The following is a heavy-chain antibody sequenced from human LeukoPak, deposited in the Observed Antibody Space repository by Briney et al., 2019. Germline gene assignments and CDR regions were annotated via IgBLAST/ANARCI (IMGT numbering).Heavy chain of an antibody. CDR3: ATDYYGSGSPGFGY. J-gene: IGHJ4*02. D-gene: IGHD3-10*01. V-gene: IGHV3-15*07. CDR1: GFTFKNAW. Sequence: GGSLRLSCAASGFTFKNAWMNWVRQAPGKGLEWVGRIRSKTDGGTTDNAAPVKGRSTISRDDSKNTLFLQMNSLKTEDTAVYYCATDYYGSGSPGFGYWGQGNMVTVSS. CDR2: IRSKTDGGTT.